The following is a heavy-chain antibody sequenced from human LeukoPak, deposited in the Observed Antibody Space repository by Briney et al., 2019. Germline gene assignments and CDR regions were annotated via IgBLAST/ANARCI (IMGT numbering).Heavy chain of an antibody. CDR3: AREIIGGASFLDY. V-gene: IGHV3-7*01. CDR2: IKDDGSAK. CDR1: GFTFSNFW. D-gene: IGHD1-26*01. Sequence: GGALRVSCTVSGFTFSNFWMSWVRQAPGKVLERVANIKDDGSAKFYLASVEGRFTISRDNAKSSLYLQMNSLRAEDTAVYFCAREIIGGASFLDYWGQGTLVTVSS. J-gene: IGHJ4*02.